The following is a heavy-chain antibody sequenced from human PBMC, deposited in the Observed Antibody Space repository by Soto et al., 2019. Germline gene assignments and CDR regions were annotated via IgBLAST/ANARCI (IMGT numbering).Heavy chain of an antibody. CDR3: ARPRSSSRNYYGMDV. V-gene: IGHV5-51*01. Sequence: PGESLKISCQVSGYPFTTYWIGWVRQMPGKGLEWMGKIFPPDSDTRYSPSFQGQVTISVDKSTSTAYLQWSSLKASDTAMYYCARPRSSSRNYYGMDVWGQGTTVTVSS. J-gene: IGHJ6*02. D-gene: IGHD6-13*01. CDR1: GYPFTTYW. CDR2: IFPPDSDT.